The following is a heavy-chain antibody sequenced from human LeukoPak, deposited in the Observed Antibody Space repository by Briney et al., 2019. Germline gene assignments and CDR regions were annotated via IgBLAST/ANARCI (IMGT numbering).Heavy chain of an antibody. D-gene: IGHD3-10*01. Sequence: PGGSLRLSCAASGFTFSSSWMHWVRQAPGKGLVWVSRIHSAGSFTNYADSVTGRFTISRDNAKNALYLEMSSLRAEDAGVYYCARDRVLGSGSSDIWGQGTLVTVSS. J-gene: IGHJ4*02. CDR1: GFTFSSSW. CDR3: ARDRVLGSGSSDI. CDR2: IHSAGSFT. V-gene: IGHV3-74*01.